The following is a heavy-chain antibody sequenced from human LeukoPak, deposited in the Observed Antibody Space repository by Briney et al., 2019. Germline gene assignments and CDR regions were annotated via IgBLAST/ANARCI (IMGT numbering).Heavy chain of an antibody. J-gene: IGHJ4*02. CDR2: XNSDGRST. D-gene: IGHD2-15*01. CDR3: ARDQLYCSGGICYFDY. Sequence: GGSLRLSCVASGFTFSNYWMHXXRQAPGKGXXXXXXXNSDGRSTSSADSVKGRFTISRDNAKNTLYLQMNSLRTEDTAVYYCARDQLYCSGGICYFDYWGQGTLVTVSS. V-gene: IGHV3-74*01. CDR1: GFTFSNYW.